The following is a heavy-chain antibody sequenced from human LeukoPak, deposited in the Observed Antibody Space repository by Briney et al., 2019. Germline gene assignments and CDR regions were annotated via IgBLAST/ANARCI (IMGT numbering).Heavy chain of an antibody. V-gene: IGHV3-30*04. J-gene: IGHJ4*02. CDR1: GFTFSSYA. D-gene: IGHD6-19*01. CDR2: ISYDGSNK. Sequence: PGRSLRLSCAASGFTFSSYAMHWVHQAPGKGLEWVAVISYDGSNKYYADSVKGRFTISRDNSKNTLYLQMNSLRAEDTAVYYCARGVMIAVAGLGYWGQGTLVTVSS. CDR3: ARGVMIAVAGLGY.